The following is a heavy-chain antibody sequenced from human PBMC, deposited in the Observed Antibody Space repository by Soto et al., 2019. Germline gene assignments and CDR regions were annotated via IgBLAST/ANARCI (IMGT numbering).Heavy chain of an antibody. CDR3: AKDLLGGNYYGMDV. D-gene: IGHD3-3*02. J-gene: IGHJ6*02. Sequence: VKLSCKTAGYSFTGCYMRCRRQPPGQGLEWRGWINPNSGGTNYAQTFQSWVTMTRDTSNSTAYLKLSTLRSDDTAVYCCAKDLLGGNYYGMDVWGQGTTVTVSS. CDR1: GYSFTGCY. CDR2: INPNSGGT. V-gene: IGHV1-2*04.